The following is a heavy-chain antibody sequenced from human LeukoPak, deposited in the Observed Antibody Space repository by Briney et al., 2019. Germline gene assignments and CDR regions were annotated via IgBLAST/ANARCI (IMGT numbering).Heavy chain of an antibody. D-gene: IGHD4-17*01. V-gene: IGHV3-30*02. Sequence: GGSLRLSCAASGFTFSSYGMLWVRQAPGKGLEWGAFIRYDGSKKYYADSEKGRFTISRDNSKNTLYLQMNSLRAEDTAVYYCAKDTVTTVRFEYWGQGTLVTVSS. CDR1: GFTFSSYG. CDR3: AKDTVTTVRFEY. J-gene: IGHJ4*02. CDR2: IRYDGSKK.